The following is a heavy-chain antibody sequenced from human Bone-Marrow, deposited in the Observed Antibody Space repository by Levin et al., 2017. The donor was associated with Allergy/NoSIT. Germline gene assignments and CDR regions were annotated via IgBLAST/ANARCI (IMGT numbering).Heavy chain of an antibody. D-gene: IGHD2-2*01. J-gene: IGHJ4*02. CDR1: GFTFSSHW. CDR2: IDYDGGST. V-gene: IGHV3-74*01. CDR3: ARVEGGGYCSGTSCYVDY. Sequence: RSGGSLRLSCAASGFTFSSHWMHWVRQAPGKGLVWVSRIDYDGGSTSYADFVKGRFTIARDNAKNTLYLQMDSLRADDTAVYYCARVEGGGYCSGTSCYVDYWGQGTLVTVSS.